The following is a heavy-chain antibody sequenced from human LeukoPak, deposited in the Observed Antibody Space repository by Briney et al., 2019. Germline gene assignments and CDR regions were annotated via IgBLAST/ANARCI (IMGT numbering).Heavy chain of an antibody. CDR2: IYYSGST. V-gene: IGHV4-30-4*01. Sequence: SQTLSLTCTVSGGSISSGDYYWSWIRQPPGKGLEWIGYIYYSGSTYYNPSLKSRVTISVDTSKNQFSLKLSSVTAADTAVYYCAREAGYSSSWSNPWGQGTLVTVSS. D-gene: IGHD6-13*01. J-gene: IGHJ5*02. CDR1: GGSISSGDYY. CDR3: AREAGYSSSWSNP.